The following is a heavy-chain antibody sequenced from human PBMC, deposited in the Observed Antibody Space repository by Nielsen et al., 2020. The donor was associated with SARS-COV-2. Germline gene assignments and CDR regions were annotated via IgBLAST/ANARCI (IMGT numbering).Heavy chain of an antibody. CDR3: ARAYHNYYYAMDV. CDR1: GFTFRSYE. V-gene: IGHV3-48*03. D-gene: IGHD1-14*01. Sequence: GGSLRLSCEASGFTFRSYEMNWVRQAPGKGLEWISYISSNGNTIYYADSVKGRFTISRDNANNSLYLQLTSLRAEDTAVYYCARAYHNYYYAMDVWGQGTTVTVSS. J-gene: IGHJ6*02. CDR2: ISSNGNTI.